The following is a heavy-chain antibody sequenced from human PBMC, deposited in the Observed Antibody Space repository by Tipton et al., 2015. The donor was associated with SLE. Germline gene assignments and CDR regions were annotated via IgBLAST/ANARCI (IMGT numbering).Heavy chain of an antibody. Sequence: QLVQSGAEVRQPGESLKISCKGSGYSFTTYWIAWVRQMPGEGLEWMGIIYPGDSDIRYSPSFQGQVTFSADRSISTAYLQWSSLKASDTAMYYCASRLGDGFDIWGQGTMVTVST. CDR2: IYPGDSDI. CDR3: ASRLGDGFDI. D-gene: IGHD7-27*01. CDR1: GYSFTTYW. J-gene: IGHJ3*02. V-gene: IGHV5-51*01.